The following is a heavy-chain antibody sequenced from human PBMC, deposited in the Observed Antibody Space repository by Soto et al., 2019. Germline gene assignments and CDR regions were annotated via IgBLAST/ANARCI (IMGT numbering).Heavy chain of an antibody. Sequence: SETLSLTCTVSGGSISRYYWSWIRQPPGKGLEWIGYIYYSGSTNYNPSLKSRVTISVDTSKNQFSLKLSSVTAADTAVYYCARYCSGYYGVGCYYGMDVWGQGTTVTVSS. CDR3: ARYCSGYYGVGCYYGMDV. CDR2: IYYSGST. D-gene: IGHD3-3*01. CDR1: GGSISRYY. J-gene: IGHJ6*02. V-gene: IGHV4-59*01.